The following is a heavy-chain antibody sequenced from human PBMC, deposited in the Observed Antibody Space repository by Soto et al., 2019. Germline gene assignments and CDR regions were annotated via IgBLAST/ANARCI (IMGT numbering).Heavy chain of an antibody. D-gene: IGHD3-10*01. CDR2: IWYDGSNK. CDR1: GFTFSSYG. CDR3: ARDPLLEWPNDALDI. J-gene: IGHJ3*02. V-gene: IGHV3-33*01. Sequence: GGSLRLSCAASGFTFSSYGMHWVRQAPGKGLEWVAVIWYDGSNKYYADSVKGRFTISRDNSKNTLYLQMNSLRAEDTAVYYCARDPLLEWPNDALDIWGQGTMVTVSS.